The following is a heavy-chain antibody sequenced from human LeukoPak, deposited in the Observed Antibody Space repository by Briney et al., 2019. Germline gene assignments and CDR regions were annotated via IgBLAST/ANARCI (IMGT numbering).Heavy chain of an antibody. D-gene: IGHD3-10*01. J-gene: IGHJ3*02. CDR3: ARRLMVRGENAFDI. Sequence: SETLSLTCTVSGGSISSYYWSWIRQPPGKGLEWIGYIYYSGSTNYNPSLKSRVTISVDTSKNQFSLKLSSVTAADTAVYYCARRLMVRGENAFDIWGQGTMVTVPS. CDR1: GGSISSYY. CDR2: IYYSGST. V-gene: IGHV4-59*01.